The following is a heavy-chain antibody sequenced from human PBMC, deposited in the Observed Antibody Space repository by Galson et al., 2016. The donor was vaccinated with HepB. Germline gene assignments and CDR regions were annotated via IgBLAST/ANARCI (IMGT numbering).Heavy chain of an antibody. D-gene: IGHD3-22*01. CDR2: IILMFGRT. V-gene: IGHV1-69*01. Sequence: SGGTFSTYAISWVRQAPGQGLEWMGGIILMFGRTNFAQNFQGRVTITADESTSTVYMELSSLTSDDTAVYYCARAAADSSGYYYAGQDAFDIWGQGTMVTVSS. J-gene: IGHJ3*02. CDR1: GGTFSTYA. CDR3: ARAAADSSGYYYAGQDAFDI.